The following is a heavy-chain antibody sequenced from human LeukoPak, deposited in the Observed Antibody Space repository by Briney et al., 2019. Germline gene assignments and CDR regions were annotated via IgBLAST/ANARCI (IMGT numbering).Heavy chain of an antibody. CDR2: LNQDGTEK. V-gene: IGHV3-7*01. CDR1: GFTFSAYR. D-gene: IGHD3-10*01. Sequence: SGGSLRLSCAASGFTFSAYRMAWIRQAPGKGLEWVANLNQDGTEKYYVDSVKGRFTISRDNAKNSLYLQMNSLRPDEDTAVYYCARVGSLRGVVVTYFDFWGQGTLVTVSS. J-gene: IGHJ4*02. CDR3: ARVGSLRGVVVTYFDF.